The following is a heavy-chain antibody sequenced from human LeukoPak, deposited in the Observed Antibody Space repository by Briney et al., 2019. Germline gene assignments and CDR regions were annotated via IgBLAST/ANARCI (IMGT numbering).Heavy chain of an antibody. CDR1: GGSISSYY. Sequence: SETLSLTCTVSGGSISSYYWSWIRQPPGKGLAWIGYIYYSGSTNYNPSLKSRVTISVDTSKNQFSLKLSSVTAADTAVYYCARHLTDCSSTSCYGPPGGMDVWGQGTTVTVSS. D-gene: IGHD2-2*01. CDR2: IYYSGST. CDR3: ARHLTDCSSTSCYGPPGGMDV. V-gene: IGHV4-59*08. J-gene: IGHJ6*02.